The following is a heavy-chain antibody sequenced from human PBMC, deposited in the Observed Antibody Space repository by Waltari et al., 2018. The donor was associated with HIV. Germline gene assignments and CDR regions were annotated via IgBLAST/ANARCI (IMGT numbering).Heavy chain of an antibody. Sequence: QVQLQESGPGLVKPSQTLSLTCTVSGDSISGADYYWSWIRQPPGKGLEWIGYIRYSGSTYYKPPLKSRVTVSADRSKNQFSLKLNSVTAADTAVYYCARATPNYGDYYFDFWGQGALVSVSA. V-gene: IGHV4-30-4*01. CDR3: ARATPNYGDYYFDF. D-gene: IGHD4-17*01. J-gene: IGHJ4*02. CDR1: GDSISGADYY. CDR2: IRYSGST.